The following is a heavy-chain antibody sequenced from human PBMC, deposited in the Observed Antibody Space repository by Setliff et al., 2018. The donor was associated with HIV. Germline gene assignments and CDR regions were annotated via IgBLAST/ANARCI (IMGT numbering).Heavy chain of an antibody. D-gene: IGHD2-2*01. J-gene: IGHJ4*02. CDR3: ARPQYPGYYFDY. CDR1: GGSISSSSYY. CDR2: IYYSGST. Sequence: PSETLSLTCTVSGGSISSSSYYWGWIRQPPGKGLEWIGSIYYSGSTYYNPSLKSRVTISVDTSKNQFSLKLSSVTAADTAVYYCARPQYPGYYFDYWGQGTLVTVSS. V-gene: IGHV4-39*01.